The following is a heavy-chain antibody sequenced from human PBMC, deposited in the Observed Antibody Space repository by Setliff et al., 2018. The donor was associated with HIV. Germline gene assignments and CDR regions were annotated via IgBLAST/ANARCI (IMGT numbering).Heavy chain of an antibody. J-gene: IGHJ3*02. CDR1: GGSISSYY. CDR2: IIHSGST. D-gene: IGHD1-7*01. V-gene: IGHV4-34*12. Sequence: SETLSLTCTVSGGSISSYYWSWIRQPPGKELEWIGEIIHSGSTNYNPSLKSRVTISVDTSKNQFSLKLNSVTAADTAMYFCAGEVTGTSKHAFDTWGQGTLVTVSS. CDR3: AGEVTGTSKHAFDT.